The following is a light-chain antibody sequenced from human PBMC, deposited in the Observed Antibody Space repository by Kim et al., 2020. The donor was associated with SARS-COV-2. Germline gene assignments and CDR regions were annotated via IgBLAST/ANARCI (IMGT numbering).Light chain of an antibody. V-gene: IGKV3-15*01. CDR1: PSVSSK. J-gene: IGKJ2*01. CDR3: QHYNNWPYT. CDR2: GAS. Sequence: VSPGERATLSCRASPSVSSKLAWYQQKCGQAPRLLIYGASTRATCIPARFSGSGSGTEFTLTISSLQSEDFAVYYCQHYNNWPYTFGQGTKLEI.